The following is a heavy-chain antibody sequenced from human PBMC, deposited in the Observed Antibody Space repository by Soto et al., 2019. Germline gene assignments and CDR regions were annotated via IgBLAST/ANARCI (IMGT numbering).Heavy chain of an antibody. Sequence: EVQLVESGGGLAQPGWSRRLSCAASGFNFDDHAMHWVRQTPGKGLEWVSGISWNSVTINYADSIKGRFTISRDNAKRTLYLQMNHLRPADTAMYFCVRSSGSQPRAGWFDPWGQGTLVTVS. CDR3: VRSSGSQPRAGWFDP. D-gene: IGHD1-26*01. V-gene: IGHV3-9*01. CDR1: GFNFDDHA. CDR2: ISWNSVTI. J-gene: IGHJ5*02.